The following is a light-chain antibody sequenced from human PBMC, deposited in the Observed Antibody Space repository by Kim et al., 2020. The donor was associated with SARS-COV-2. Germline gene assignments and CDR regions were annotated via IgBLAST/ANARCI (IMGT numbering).Light chain of an antibody. CDR1: QDISTY. V-gene: IGKV1-33*01. CDR3: QQFDDLVT. J-gene: IGKJ4*01. Sequence: LSASVGDRVTITCQASQDISTYVNWYQQKPGKAPKLLIFDASNLEAGVPSRFSGSGSGTDFTFTITSLQPEDIATYYCQQFDDLVTFGGGTKVEI. CDR2: DAS.